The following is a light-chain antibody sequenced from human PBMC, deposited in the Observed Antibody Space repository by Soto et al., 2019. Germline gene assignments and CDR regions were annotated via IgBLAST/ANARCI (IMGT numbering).Light chain of an antibody. J-gene: IGLJ1*01. CDR3: SSFTGGSTSYV. V-gene: IGLV2-14*01. CDR1: SGDVGAYDF. Sequence: QSVLTQPASVSRSPGQSIAISCTGTSGDVGAYDFVSWHQQHPGKAPKLMIYDVSRRPSGVSDRFSGSKSGNTASLIISGLLAEDDADYYCSSFTGGSTSYVFGTGTKLTVL. CDR2: DVS.